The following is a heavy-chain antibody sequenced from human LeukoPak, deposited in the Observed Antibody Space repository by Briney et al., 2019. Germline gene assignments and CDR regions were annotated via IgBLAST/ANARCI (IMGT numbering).Heavy chain of an antibody. CDR3: VRLATGSFDY. D-gene: IGHD5-12*01. Sequence: GASVKVSCKTSGYTFTDNVISWVRQAPGQGLGWMGWISAYNGNTNYAQKLQGRVTMTTDTSTSTAYMELRSLRSDDTAVYYCVRLATGSFDYWGQGTLITVSS. V-gene: IGHV1-18*01. CDR2: ISAYNGNT. CDR1: GYTFTDNV. J-gene: IGHJ4*02.